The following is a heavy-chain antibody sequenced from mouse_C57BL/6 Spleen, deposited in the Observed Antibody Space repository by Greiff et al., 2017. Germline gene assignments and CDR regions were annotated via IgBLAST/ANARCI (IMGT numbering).Heavy chain of an antibody. Sequence: VQLQQPGAELVMPGASVKLSCKASGYTFTSYWMHWVKQRPGQGLEWIGEIDPSDSYTNYNQKFKGKSTLTVDKSSTTAYMQLSSLTSADSAVYYCARGTSSSYAMDYWGQGTSVTVSS. CDR1: GYTFTSYW. V-gene: IGHV1-69*01. CDR2: IDPSDSYT. D-gene: IGHD1-1*01. J-gene: IGHJ4*01. CDR3: ARGTSSSYAMDY.